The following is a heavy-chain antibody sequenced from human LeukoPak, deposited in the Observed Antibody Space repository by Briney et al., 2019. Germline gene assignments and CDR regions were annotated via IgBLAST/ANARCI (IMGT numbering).Heavy chain of an antibody. D-gene: IGHD3-3*01. CDR3: ARATDFWSGPFDY. CDR2: IIPIFGTA. Sequence: GASVKVSCKASGGTFSSYAISWVRQAPGQGLEWMGRIIPIFGTANYAQEFQGRVTITTDESTSTAYMELSSLRSEDTAVYYCARATDFWSGPFDYWGQGTLVTVSS. CDR1: GGTFSSYA. V-gene: IGHV1-69*05. J-gene: IGHJ4*02.